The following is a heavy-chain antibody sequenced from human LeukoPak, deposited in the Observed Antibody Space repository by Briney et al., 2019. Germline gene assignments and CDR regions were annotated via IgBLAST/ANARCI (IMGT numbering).Heavy chain of an antibody. CDR3: AKNIVVVPAASFDY. J-gene: IGHJ4*02. CDR1: GFTFSSYA. CDR2: ISGSGGST. Sequence: GGSLRLPCAASGFTFSSYAMSWVRQAPGKGLEWVSAISGSGGSTYYADSVKGRFTIPRDNSKNTLYLQMNSLRAEDTAVYYCAKNIVVVPAASFDYWGQGTLVTVSS. D-gene: IGHD2-2*01. V-gene: IGHV3-23*01.